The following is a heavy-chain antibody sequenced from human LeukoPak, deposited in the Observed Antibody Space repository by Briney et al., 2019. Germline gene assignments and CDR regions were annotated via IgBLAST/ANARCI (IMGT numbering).Heavy chain of an antibody. D-gene: IGHD3-10*01. Sequence: SQTLSLTCTVSGGSISSGSYYWSWIRQPAGKGLEWIGRIYTSGSTNYNPSLKSRVTISVDTSKNQFSLKLSSVTAADTAVYYCARVTPLGRLGEYDRGFDYWGQGTLVTVSS. V-gene: IGHV4-61*02. CDR3: ARVTPLGRLGEYDRGFDY. CDR1: GGSISSGSYY. J-gene: IGHJ4*02. CDR2: IYTSGST.